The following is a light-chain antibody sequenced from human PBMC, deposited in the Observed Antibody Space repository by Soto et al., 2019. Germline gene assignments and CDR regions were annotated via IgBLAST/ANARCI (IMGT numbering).Light chain of an antibody. Sequence: EIVMTQSLATLSVSPGERATLSCRASQSVSSNLAWYQQKPGQAPRLLIYGASTRATGIPARFSGSGSGTEFTLTISSLQSEDFAVYYCQQYNNRGTFGQGTKVEIK. J-gene: IGKJ1*01. CDR2: GAS. V-gene: IGKV3-15*01. CDR1: QSVSSN. CDR3: QQYNNRGT.